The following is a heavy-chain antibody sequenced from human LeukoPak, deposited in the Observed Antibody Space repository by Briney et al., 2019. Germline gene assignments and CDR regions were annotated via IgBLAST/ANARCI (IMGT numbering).Heavy chain of an antibody. D-gene: IGHD6-13*01. Sequence: ASVKVSCKASGYTFTSYGISWVRQAPGQGLEWMGWISAYNGNTNYAQKLQGRVTMTTDTSTSTAYMELRSLRSDDTAVYYCARDSGQQLGYYYYGMDVWGKGTTVTVSS. J-gene: IGHJ6*04. CDR2: ISAYNGNT. V-gene: IGHV1-18*04. CDR1: GYTFTSYG. CDR3: ARDSGQQLGYYYYGMDV.